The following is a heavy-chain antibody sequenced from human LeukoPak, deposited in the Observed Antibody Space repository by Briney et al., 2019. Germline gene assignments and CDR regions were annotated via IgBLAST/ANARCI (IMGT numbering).Heavy chain of an antibody. D-gene: IGHD6-13*01. CDR3: ARGGTSSPRDHGMDV. J-gene: IGHJ6*02. CDR2: ISSSSGTI. Sequence: GGSLRLSCAASGFSFSYYSMTWVRQAPGQGLEWLSHISSSSGTIYYADSVKGRFTISRDNARNSLYLQMNSLRAEDTAVYYCARGGTSSPRDHGMDVWGQGTTVTVSS. CDR1: GFSFSYYS. V-gene: IGHV3-48*04.